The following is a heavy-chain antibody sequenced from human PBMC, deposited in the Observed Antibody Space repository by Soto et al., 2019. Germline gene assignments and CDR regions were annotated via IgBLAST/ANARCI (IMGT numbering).Heavy chain of an antibody. CDR1: GCIFGDHG. D-gene: IGHD3-16*01. V-gene: IGHV3-23*01. Sequence: RLSCAACGCIFGDHGITWVRQNPGRALEWVSTINANAIDTHYAESVKCRFTISRDNSKCTLDLQMNSLSAEYTDIYYCVSWGSAHFDFWGPGTLVTVAS. CDR2: INANAIDT. J-gene: IGHJ4*02. CDR3: VSWGSAHFDF.